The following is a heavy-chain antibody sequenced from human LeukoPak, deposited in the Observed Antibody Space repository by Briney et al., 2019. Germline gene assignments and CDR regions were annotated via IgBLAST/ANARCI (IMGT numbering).Heavy chain of an antibody. D-gene: IGHD2-21*02. CDR1: GFTFSSYE. CDR3: ARESAYCGGDCYSFNYYFDY. CDR2: ISSSGSTI. J-gene: IGHJ4*02. Sequence: GGSLRLSCAASGFTFSSYEMNWVRQAPGKGLEWVSYISSSGSTIYYADSVKGRFTISRDNAKNSLYLQMNSLRVEDTAVYYCARESAYCGGDCYSFNYYFDYWGQGTLVTVSS. V-gene: IGHV3-48*03.